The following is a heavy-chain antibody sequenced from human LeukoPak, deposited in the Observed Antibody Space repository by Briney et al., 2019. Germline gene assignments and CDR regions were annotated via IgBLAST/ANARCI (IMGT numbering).Heavy chain of an antibody. CDR2: IYYSGST. J-gene: IGHJ5*02. D-gene: IGHD6-19*01. CDR1: GGSFSGYY. V-gene: IGHV4-59*01. CDR3: ARTSRSIAVALFDP. Sequence: SETLSLTCAVYGGSFSGYYWSWIRQPPGKGLEWIGYIYYSGSTNYNPSLKSRVTISVDTSKNQFSLKLSSVTAADTAVYYCARTSRSIAVALFDPWGQGTLVTVSS.